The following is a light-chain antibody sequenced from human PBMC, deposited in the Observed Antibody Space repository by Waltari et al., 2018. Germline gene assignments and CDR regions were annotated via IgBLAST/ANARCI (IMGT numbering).Light chain of an antibody. Sequence: DIVMTQSPDSLAVSLGERAIINCKSSQSVLYSSNNNNYLAWYQQKPGQPPKLLIYWASTRELGVPDRFSGSGSGTDFTLTINSLQAEDVAVYYCQQYVVIPWTFGQGTKVDIK. V-gene: IGKV4-1*01. CDR1: QSVLYSSNNNNY. CDR3: QQYVVIPWT. J-gene: IGKJ1*01. CDR2: WAS.